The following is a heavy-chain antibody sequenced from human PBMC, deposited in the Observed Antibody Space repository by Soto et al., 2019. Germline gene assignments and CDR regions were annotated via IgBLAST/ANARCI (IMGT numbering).Heavy chain of an antibody. D-gene: IGHD1-26*01. CDR3: ARAKRSAAPFDI. J-gene: IGHJ3*02. Sequence: ASVKVSCKASGYTFTGYYIHWVRQAPGQGLEWMGWINSNSGGTNTAQNLQGWVTMTRDTSINTAYMELSRLRSDDTAVYYCARAKRSAAPFDIWGQGTMVTVSS. CDR2: INSNSGGT. CDR1: GYTFTGYY. V-gene: IGHV1-2*04.